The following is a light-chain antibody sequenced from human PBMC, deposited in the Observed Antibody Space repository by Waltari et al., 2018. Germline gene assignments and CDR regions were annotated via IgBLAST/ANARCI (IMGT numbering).Light chain of an antibody. CDR3: QHYVRLPVT. J-gene: IGKJ1*01. CDR1: QSGSRT. CDR2: GAS. Sequence: EIVLTQSPATLSLSPGARATLSCRASQSGSRTLAWDQQKPGQAPRLLIYGASIRATGIPDRFSGSGSGTDFSLTISRLEPEDFAVYYCQHYVRLPVTFGQGTKVEIK. V-gene: IGKV3-20*01.